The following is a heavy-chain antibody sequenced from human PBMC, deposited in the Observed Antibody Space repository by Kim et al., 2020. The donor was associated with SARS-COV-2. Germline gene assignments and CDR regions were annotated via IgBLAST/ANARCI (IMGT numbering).Heavy chain of an antibody. V-gene: IGHV4-59*01. CDR1: GGSISSYY. Sequence: SETLSLTCTVSGGSISSYYWSWIRQPPGKGLEWIGYIYYSGSTNYNPSLKSRVTISVDTSKNQFSLKLSSVTAADTAVYYCARDPEYYYGMDVWGQGTTVTVSS. CDR3: ARDPEYYYGMDV. CDR2: IYYSGST. J-gene: IGHJ6*02.